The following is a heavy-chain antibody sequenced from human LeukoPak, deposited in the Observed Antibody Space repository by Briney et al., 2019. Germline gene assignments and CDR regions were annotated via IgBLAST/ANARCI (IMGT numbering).Heavy chain of an antibody. CDR3: ARSSRMDTAMVTGFDY. D-gene: IGHD5-18*01. V-gene: IGHV4-59*01. Sequence: SETLSLTCSVSGGSLKSYYWNWIRQPPGKGLEWIGYIYHSGSTNYNHSFRSRVTISLDRSKNQFSLKLSSVTAADTAVYYCARSSRMDTAMVTGFDYWGQGTLVTVSS. CDR1: GGSLKSYY. CDR2: IYHSGST. J-gene: IGHJ4*02.